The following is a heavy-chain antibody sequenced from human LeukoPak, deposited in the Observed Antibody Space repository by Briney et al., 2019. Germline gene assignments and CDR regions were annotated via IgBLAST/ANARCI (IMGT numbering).Heavy chain of an antibody. D-gene: IGHD6-19*01. J-gene: IGHJ4*02. CDR2: IHYSGSA. CDR3: ARNSDWYADY. Sequence: PSETLSLTCTVSGGSISSRSHYWGWIRQPPGKGLEWIGSIHYSGSAYYNPSLESRVTMSVDTSKNQFSLKLSSVTAADTAVYYCARNSDWYADYWGQGTLVTVSS. V-gene: IGHV4-39*07. CDR1: GGSISSRSHY.